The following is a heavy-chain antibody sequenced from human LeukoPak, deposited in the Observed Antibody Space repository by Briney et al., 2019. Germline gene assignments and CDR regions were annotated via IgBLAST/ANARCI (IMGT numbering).Heavy chain of an antibody. V-gene: IGHV4-59*01. D-gene: IGHD2-21*01. CDR3: ARDHSPYGMDV. CDR2: IYYSGST. J-gene: IGHJ6*04. CDR1: GGSISSYY. Sequence: SETLSLTCTVSGGSISSYYWSWFRQPPGKGLEWIGYIYYSGSTNYNPSLKSRVTISVDTSKNQFSLKLSSVTAADTAVYYCARDHSPYGMDVWGKGTTVTVSS.